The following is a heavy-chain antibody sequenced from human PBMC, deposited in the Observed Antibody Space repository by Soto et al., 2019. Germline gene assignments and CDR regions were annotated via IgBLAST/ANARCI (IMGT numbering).Heavy chain of an antibody. CDR2: ISYDGSNK. Sequence: PGGSLRLSWAAAGFTFSSYAMHWVRQAPGKGLDWVAVISYDGSNKYYADSVKGRFTVSRDNSNNTLYLQMNSLRAEDTAVYYCAREFGLLCFGESYWFDPWGQGTLVTVSS. CDR3: AREFGLLCFGESYWFDP. V-gene: IGHV3-30-3*01. D-gene: IGHD3-10*01. CDR1: GFTFSSYA. J-gene: IGHJ5*02.